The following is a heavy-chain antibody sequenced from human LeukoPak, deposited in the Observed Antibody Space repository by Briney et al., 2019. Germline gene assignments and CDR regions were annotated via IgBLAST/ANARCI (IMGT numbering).Heavy chain of an antibody. D-gene: IGHD3-22*01. CDR2: INPNSGGT. CDR1: GYTFTGYY. Sequence: ASVKVSCKASGYTFTGYYMHWVRQAPGQGLEWMGRINPNSGGTSYAQKFQGRVTMTRDTSISTAYMELSRLRSDDTAVYYCARDSIVVGSIDYWGQGTLVTVSS. J-gene: IGHJ4*02. V-gene: IGHV1-2*06. CDR3: ARDSIVVGSIDY.